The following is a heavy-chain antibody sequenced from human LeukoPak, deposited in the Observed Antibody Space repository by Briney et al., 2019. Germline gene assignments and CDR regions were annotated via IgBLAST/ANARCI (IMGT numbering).Heavy chain of an antibody. CDR3: ARAQGVLDY. J-gene: IGHJ4*02. CDR1: GFTITTHA. CDR2: IGGGGTE. V-gene: IGHV3-23*01. D-gene: IGHD3-10*01. Sequence: RAGGSLRLSCAASGFTITTHAVKWVRQAPGKGLEWVSGIGGGGTEYYADSVKGRFIISSDNSQNLVHLQMNSLTVEDTAVYYCARAQGVLDYWGQGTLVTVSS.